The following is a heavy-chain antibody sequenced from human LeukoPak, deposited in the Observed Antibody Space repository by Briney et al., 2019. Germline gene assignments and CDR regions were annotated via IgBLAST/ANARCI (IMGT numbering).Heavy chain of an antibody. CDR3: ARVQTTVTTLDY. Sequence: PGGSLRLSCAASGFTFSSYEMNWVRQAPGKGLEWVSYISSSGSTRYYADSVKGRFTISRDNAKNSLYLQMNSLRAEDTAVYYCARVQTTVTTLDYWGQGNLVTVSS. CDR1: GFTFSSYE. CDR2: ISSSGSTR. J-gene: IGHJ4*02. V-gene: IGHV3-48*03. D-gene: IGHD4-17*01.